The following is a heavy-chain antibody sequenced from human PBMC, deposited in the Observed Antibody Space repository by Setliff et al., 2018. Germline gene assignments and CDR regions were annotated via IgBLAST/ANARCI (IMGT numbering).Heavy chain of an antibody. Sequence: SETLSLTCAVSGFSISSGYYWGWIRQPPGKGLEWIVNIHHSGKAYYNPSLKSRVTISVDTSKNQFSLKLSSVTAADTAVYYCARGTMIVDREFNWFDPWGQGTLVTVS. V-gene: IGHV4-38-2*01. CDR1: GFSISSGYY. CDR2: IHHSGKA. J-gene: IGHJ5*02. D-gene: IGHD3-22*01. CDR3: ARGTMIVDREFNWFDP.